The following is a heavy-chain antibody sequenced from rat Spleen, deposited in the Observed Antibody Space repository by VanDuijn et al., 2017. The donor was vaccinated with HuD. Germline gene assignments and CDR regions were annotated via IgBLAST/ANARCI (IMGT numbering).Heavy chain of an antibody. CDR1: GFTFSDYA. V-gene: IGHV5-29*01. CDR2: ISYDGSTT. D-gene: IGHD1-11*01. CDR3: ARHRNYGGIPFDF. Sequence: EVQLVESGGGLVQPGRSLKLSCAASGFTFSDYAMAWVRQAPTKGLDWVATISYDGSTTYYRDSVKGRFTISRDNAKTTLYLQMNSLTSEDTATYYCARHRNYGGIPFDFWGQGVMVTVSS. J-gene: IGHJ2*01.